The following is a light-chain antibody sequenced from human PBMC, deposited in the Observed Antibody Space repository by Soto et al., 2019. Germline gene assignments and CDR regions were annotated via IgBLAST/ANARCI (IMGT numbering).Light chain of an antibody. CDR1: QNIRNY. CDR3: QQNNSSPIT. V-gene: IGKV1-39*01. Sequence: DMQLTQSPSSLSASVGDRVTITCRASQNIRNYLNWYQQKPGKAPKVLIYGASTLQSGVPSRFSGSGSGIDFTLTVTSLQPEDFATYYCQQNNSSPITFGQGTRLEI. CDR2: GAS. J-gene: IGKJ5*01.